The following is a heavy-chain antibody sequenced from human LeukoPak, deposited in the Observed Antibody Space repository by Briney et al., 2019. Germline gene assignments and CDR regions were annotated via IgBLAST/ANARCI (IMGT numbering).Heavy chain of an antibody. V-gene: IGHV1-69*13. CDR3: ARVAPNGYYFDY. J-gene: IGHJ4*02. CDR2: IIPIFGTA. Sequence: ASVKVSCKASGYTFTSYDINWVRQAPGQGLEWMGGIIPIFGTANYAQRFQGRVTITADESTSTAYMELSGLRSEDTAVYYCARVAPNGYYFDYWGQGTLVTVSS. CDR1: GYTFTSYD. D-gene: IGHD5-24*01.